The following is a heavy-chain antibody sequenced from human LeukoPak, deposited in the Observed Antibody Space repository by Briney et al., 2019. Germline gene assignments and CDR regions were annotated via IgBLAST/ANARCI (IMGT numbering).Heavy chain of an antibody. CDR3: ASDSYYYGSGSQTSWYFDL. CDR2: INPNSGGT. V-gene: IGHV1-2*02. J-gene: IGHJ2*01. D-gene: IGHD3-10*01. CDR1: EYTFTAYY. Sequence: ASVKVSCKASEYTFTAYYVHWVRQAPGQGRESMGWINPNSGGTNYAQKFQGRVTMTRDTSISTAYMELSRLRSDDRAVYYCASDSYYYGSGSQTSWYFDLWGRGTLVTVSS.